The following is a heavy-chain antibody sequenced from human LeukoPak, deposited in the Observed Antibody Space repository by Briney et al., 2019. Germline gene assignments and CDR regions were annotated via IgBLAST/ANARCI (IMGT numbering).Heavy chain of an antibody. V-gene: IGHV3-23*01. CDR2: ISGSGGST. Sequence: GGSLRLSCAASGFTFSSYAMSWVRQAPGKGLEWVSAISGSGGSTYYADSVKGRFTISRDNSKNTLYLQMNSLRAEDTAVYYCARDRTRLIVPTAPGDYWGQGTLVTVSS. D-gene: IGHD2/OR15-2a*01. J-gene: IGHJ4*02. CDR3: ARDRTRLIVPTAPGDY. CDR1: GFTFSSYA.